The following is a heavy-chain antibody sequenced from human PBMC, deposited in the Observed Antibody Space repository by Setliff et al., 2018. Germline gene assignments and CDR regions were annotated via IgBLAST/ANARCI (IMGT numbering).Heavy chain of an antibody. D-gene: IGHD1-1*01. J-gene: IGHJ3*02. V-gene: IGHV4-59*01. Sequence: SETLSLTCSVSGDSINPYYWTWIRQPPGKGLEWIGFIYYSGATTYNPSLKSRVTISVDTSKSQFSLKLTSVTAADTAVYYCARIRGPTGNCQEAFDIWSEGTMVTVSS. CDR1: GDSINPYY. CDR2: IYYSGAT. CDR3: ARIRGPTGNCQEAFDI.